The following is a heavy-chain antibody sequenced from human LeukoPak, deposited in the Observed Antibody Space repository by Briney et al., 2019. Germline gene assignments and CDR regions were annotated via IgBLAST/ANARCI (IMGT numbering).Heavy chain of an antibody. V-gene: IGHV3-53*01. D-gene: IGHD3-10*01. CDR3: ARAPYGNYYYYYMDV. CDR2: IYSGGST. Sequence: EGSLRLSCAASGFTVSSNYMSWVRQAPGKGLEWVSVIYSGGSTYYADSVKGRFTISRDNSKNTLYLQMNSLRAEDTAVYYCARAPYGNYYYYYMDVWGKGTTVTVSS. CDR1: GFTVSSNY. J-gene: IGHJ6*03.